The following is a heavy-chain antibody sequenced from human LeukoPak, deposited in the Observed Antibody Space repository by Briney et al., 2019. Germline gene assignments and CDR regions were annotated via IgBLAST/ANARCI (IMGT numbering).Heavy chain of an antibody. V-gene: IGHV4-39*01. J-gene: IGHJ3*02. CDR2: IYYSGST. CDR3: ARHLRMTTVTLGAFDI. Sequence: SETLSLTCTVSGGPISSSSYYWGWIRQPPGKGLEWIGSIYYSGSTYYNPSLKSRVTISVDTSKNQFSLKLSSVTAADTAVYYCARHLRMTTVTLGAFDIWGQGTMVTVSS. D-gene: IGHD4-17*01. CDR1: GGPISSSSYY.